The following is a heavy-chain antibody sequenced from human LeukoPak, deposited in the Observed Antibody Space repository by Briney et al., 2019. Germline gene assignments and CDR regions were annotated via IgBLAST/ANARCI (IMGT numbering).Heavy chain of an antibody. V-gene: IGHV3-66*01. CDR2: IYSGGSI. CDR1: GFTFSNYA. CDR3: ARDSHKGL. J-gene: IGHJ4*02. Sequence: GGSLRLSCAASGFTFSNYAMSWVRQAPGKGLEWVSVIYSGGSIYYADSVKGRFTSSRDNSKNTMYLQMNSLRVEDTAVYYCARDSHKGLWGQGTLVTVSS.